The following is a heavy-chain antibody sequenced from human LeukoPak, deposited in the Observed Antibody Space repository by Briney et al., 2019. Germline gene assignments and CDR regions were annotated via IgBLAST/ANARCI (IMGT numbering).Heavy chain of an antibody. V-gene: IGHV4-61*02. J-gene: IGHJ2*01. CDR2: IYTSGST. Sequence: SETLSLTCTVSGGSISSGSYYCSWIRQPAGKGLEWIGRIYTSGSTNYNPSLKSRVTISVDTSKNQFSLKLSSVTAADTAVYYCARGDRSAWYFDLWGRGTLLTVSS. D-gene: IGHD2-15*01. CDR1: GGSISSGSYY. CDR3: ARGDRSAWYFDL.